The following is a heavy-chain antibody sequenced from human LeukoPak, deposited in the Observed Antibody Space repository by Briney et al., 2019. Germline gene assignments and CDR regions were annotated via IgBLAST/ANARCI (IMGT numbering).Heavy chain of an antibody. Sequence: PSETLSLTCTASGDSITNSNYYWGWVRQSPGRGLEWLGNIFYNGGLYYNPSFKSRVVISVDTSKNHFSLTLNAVTAADTAVYHCASYSGIYSAFEIWSQGTLVTVPS. D-gene: IGHD1-26*01. V-gene: IGHV4-39*07. J-gene: IGHJ3*02. CDR1: GDSITNSNYY. CDR3: ASYSGIYSAFEI. CDR2: IFYNGGL.